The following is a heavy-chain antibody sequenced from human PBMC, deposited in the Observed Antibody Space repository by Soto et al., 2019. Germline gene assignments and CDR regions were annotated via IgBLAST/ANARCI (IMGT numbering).Heavy chain of an antibody. J-gene: IGHJ4*02. CDR3: LIVGPYYFDY. D-gene: IGHD2-15*01. CDR1: GFTFSDHY. Sequence: EVQLVESGGGLVQPGGSLRLSCAASGFTFSDHYMDWVRQAPGKGLEWVGRTRNKANSYTTEYAASVKGRFTISRDDSKNSLYLQMNSLKTEDTAVYYCLIVGPYYFDYWGQGTLVTVSS. CDR2: TRNKANSYTT. V-gene: IGHV3-72*01.